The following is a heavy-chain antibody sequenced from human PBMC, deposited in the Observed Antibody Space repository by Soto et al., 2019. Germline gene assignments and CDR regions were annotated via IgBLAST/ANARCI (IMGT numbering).Heavy chain of an antibody. D-gene: IGHD5-12*01. V-gene: IGHV1-69*01. Sequence: QVHLVQSGAEVKKAGSSVKVSCKAPGGTFKNNGISWVRQAPGQGLEWMGGIIPVFGTTNYAQKFQGRLTITADDFTSTVYMELSRLRYEDTAVYYCARENGVAVATILSYFDYWGPGTLVTVSS. J-gene: IGHJ4*02. CDR2: IIPVFGTT. CDR1: GGTFKNNG. CDR3: ARENGVAVATILSYFDY.